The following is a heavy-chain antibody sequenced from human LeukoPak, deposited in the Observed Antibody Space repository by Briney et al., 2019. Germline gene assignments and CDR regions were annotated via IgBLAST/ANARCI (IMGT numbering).Heavy chain of an antibody. CDR2: IYSGGST. Sequence: QAGGSLRLSCAASGFTVSSNYMSWVRQAPGKGLEWVSVIYSGGSTYYADSVKGRFTISRDNAKNTLYLQMNSLRAEDTAVYYCAKDPPPVCTNGVCFYSAESYFDYWGQGTLVTVSS. V-gene: IGHV3-53*01. J-gene: IGHJ4*02. CDR1: GFTVSSNY. CDR3: AKDPPPVCTNGVCFYSAESYFDY. D-gene: IGHD2-8*01.